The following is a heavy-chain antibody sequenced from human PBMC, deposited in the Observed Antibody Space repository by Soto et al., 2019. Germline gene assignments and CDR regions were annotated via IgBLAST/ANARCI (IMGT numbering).Heavy chain of an antibody. CDR2: INGDGSTT. D-gene: IGHD5-12*01. J-gene: IGHJ5*02. CDR3: VRYSPTNLEDADTVASWFDP. Sequence: EALLVESGGGLVQPGGSLRLSCAASGFNFNFFWMHWVRQAPRKGLVWVSRINGDGSTTDYADSVKGRFTISRDNAKNTLFLQMDSLRVEDTAVYYCVRYSPTNLEDADTVASWFDPWGQGTLVTVSS. V-gene: IGHV3-74*01. CDR1: GFNFNFFW.